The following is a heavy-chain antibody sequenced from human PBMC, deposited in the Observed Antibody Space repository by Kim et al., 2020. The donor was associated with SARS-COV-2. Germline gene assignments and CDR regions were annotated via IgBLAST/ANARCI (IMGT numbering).Heavy chain of an antibody. CDR2: NQDGSEK. J-gene: IGHJ4*02. V-gene: IGHV3-7*03. Sequence: NQDGSEKDYVDYVKGRFTISRDNAKNSLYLQMSSLRVDDTAVYYCASQFFWGQGVLVTVSS. CDR3: ASQFF.